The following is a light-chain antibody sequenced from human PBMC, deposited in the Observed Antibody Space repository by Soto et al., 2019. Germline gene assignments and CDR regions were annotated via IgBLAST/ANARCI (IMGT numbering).Light chain of an antibody. V-gene: IGLV1-51*02. CDR3: GTWDRSLSAYV. Sequence: TQAPPMSGGPLQKVTSSLSWSSSNIGNHYVSWYQHLPRTAPKLLIYENNKRPSGIPDRFSGSKSGTSVTLGITGLQTGDEADYYCGTWDRSLSAYVFGTGTKVSVL. CDR2: ENN. J-gene: IGLJ1*01. CDR1: SSNIGNHY.